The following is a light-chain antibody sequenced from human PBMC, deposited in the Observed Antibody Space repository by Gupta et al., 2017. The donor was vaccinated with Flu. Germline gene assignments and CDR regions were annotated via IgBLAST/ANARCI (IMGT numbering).Light chain of an antibody. Sequence: VHWYQQKPGQAPVLVVHDDVDLPSWIPERFSGSNSGNTATLTSSKVDAGDEAGSSCPAGDSGSDHPGVFGGGAKLTAL. CDR3: PAGDSGSDHPGV. CDR2: DDV. V-gene: IGLV3-21*02. J-gene: IGLJ3*02.